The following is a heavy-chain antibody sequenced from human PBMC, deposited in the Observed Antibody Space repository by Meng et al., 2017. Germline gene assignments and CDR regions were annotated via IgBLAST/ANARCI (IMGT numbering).Heavy chain of an antibody. CDR3: ARADRRVGSYGPNWFDP. V-gene: IGHV4-31*01. D-gene: IGHD5-18*01. CDR2: IYYSGST. CDR1: GGSISSGGYY. Sequence: QVQLEESGPGPVKPSQTLSLTCTVSGGSISSGGYYWSWIRQHPGKGLEWIGYIYYSGSTYYNPSLKSLVTISVDTSKNQFSLKLSSVTAADTAVYYCARADRRVGSYGPNWFDPWGQGTLVTVSS. J-gene: IGHJ5*02.